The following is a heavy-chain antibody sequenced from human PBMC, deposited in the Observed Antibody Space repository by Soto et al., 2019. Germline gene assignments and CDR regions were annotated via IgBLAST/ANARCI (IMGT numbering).Heavy chain of an antibody. Sequence: SLRLSCVGTGLNFDDFAMHWVRQAPGKGLEWVSGITWNSRVLAYADSVKGRFTISRDNARNSLYLQMDSLRDEDTALYYCAKGRYDFRSGHNLFDFWGLGTLVTVSS. CDR3: AKGRYDFRSGHNLFDF. CDR1: GLNFDDFA. V-gene: IGHV3-9*01. J-gene: IGHJ4*02. CDR2: ITWNSRVL. D-gene: IGHD3-3*01.